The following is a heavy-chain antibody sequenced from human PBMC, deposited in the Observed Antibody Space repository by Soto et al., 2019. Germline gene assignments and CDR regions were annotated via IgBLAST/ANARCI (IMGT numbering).Heavy chain of an antibody. CDR2: IKTDGSSP. V-gene: IGHV3-74*01. CDR1: GFTFNNYW. D-gene: IGHD2-2*01. CDR3: ASGCSSTSCYEGYYYGMDV. Sequence: EVLLVESGGGLVHPGGSLRLSCVASGFTFNNYWMHWVRQVPGKGLVWVSRIKTDGSSPNYADSVEGRFTISSDNAKNTLYLQMNSLRAEDTAVYYCASGCSSTSCYEGYYYGMDVWGQGTTVTVSS. J-gene: IGHJ6*02.